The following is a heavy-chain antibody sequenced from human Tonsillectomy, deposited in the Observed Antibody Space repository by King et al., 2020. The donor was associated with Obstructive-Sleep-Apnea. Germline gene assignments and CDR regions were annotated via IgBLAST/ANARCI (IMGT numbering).Heavy chain of an antibody. J-gene: IGHJ6*02. Sequence: TLKESGPTLVKPTQTLTLTCTFSGFSLSSSGVGVGWLRQPPGKALEWLALIYWEDDKRYSPSLKIRVTITKDTSKNQVVLTMTNMDPVDTATYYCAHSRFSSSLWGMDVWGQGTTVTVSS. CDR1: GFSLSSSGVG. CDR3: AHSRFSSSLWGMDV. D-gene: IGHD6-13*01. V-gene: IGHV2-5*02. CDR2: IYWEDDK.